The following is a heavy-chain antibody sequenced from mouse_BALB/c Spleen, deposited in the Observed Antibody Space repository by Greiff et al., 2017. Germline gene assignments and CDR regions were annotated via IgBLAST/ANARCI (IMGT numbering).Heavy chain of an antibody. J-gene: IGHJ3*01. D-gene: IGHD1-1*01. CDR1: GYSFTSYY. CDR3: ARYYGSSPWFAY. CDR2: IDPFNGGT. V-gene: IGHV1S135*01. Sequence: VQLKQSGPELMKPGASVKISCKASGYSFTSYYMHWVKQSHGKSLEWIGYIDPFNGGTSYNQKFKGKATLTVDKSSSTAYMHLSSLTSEDSAVYYCARYYGSSPWFAYWGQGTLVTVSA.